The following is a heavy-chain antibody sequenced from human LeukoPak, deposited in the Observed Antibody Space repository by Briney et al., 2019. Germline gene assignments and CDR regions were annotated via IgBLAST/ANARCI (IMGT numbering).Heavy chain of an antibody. J-gene: IGHJ3*02. CDR3: IRNVQSGFDI. V-gene: IGHV3-48*04. CDR2: ISSSGTTI. D-gene: IGHD3-3*01. CDR1: GFTFSSYS. Sequence: PGGSLRLSCAASGFTFSSYSMNWVRQAPGKGLEWVSYISSSGTTIYYADSVKGRFTISRDNAKNTLYLQMNSLRAEDTAVYYCIRNVQSGFDIWGQGTMVTVSS.